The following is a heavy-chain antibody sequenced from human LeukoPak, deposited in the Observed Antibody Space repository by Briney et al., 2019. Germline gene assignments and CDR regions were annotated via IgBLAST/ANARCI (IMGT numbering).Heavy chain of an antibody. CDR3: ARVQTPYDSSGYYPRHAFDV. CDR2: IYYSGSA. J-gene: IGHJ3*01. CDR1: GGSISSYY. Sequence: PSETLSLTCTVSGGSISSYYWSWIRQPPGKGLEWIGYIYYSGSANYSPSLKSRVTISVDTSKNQFSLKLSSVTAADTAVYYCARVQTPYDSSGYYPRHAFDVWGQGTMVTVSS. D-gene: IGHD3-22*01. V-gene: IGHV4-59*01.